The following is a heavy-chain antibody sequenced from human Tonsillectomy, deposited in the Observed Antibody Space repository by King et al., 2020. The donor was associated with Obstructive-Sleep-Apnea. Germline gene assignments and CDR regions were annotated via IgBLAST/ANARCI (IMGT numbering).Heavy chain of an antibody. V-gene: IGHV4-31*03. D-gene: IGHD3-10*01. J-gene: IGHJ4*02. CDR2: IYYSGRT. CDR1: GGYISSGGYY. CDR3: ASSKRFGESLPFDY. Sequence: QLQESGPGLVKPSQTLSLTCTVSGGYISSGGYYWSWIRQHPGKGLEWIGYIYYSGRTYYNPSLKSRVTISVDTSKNQFSLKLSSVTAADTAVYYCASSKRFGESLPFDYWGQGTLVTVSS.